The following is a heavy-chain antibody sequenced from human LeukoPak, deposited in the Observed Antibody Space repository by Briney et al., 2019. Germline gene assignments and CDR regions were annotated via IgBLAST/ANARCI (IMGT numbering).Heavy chain of an antibody. CDR1: GFTFSSYE. Sequence: PGGSLRLSCVASGFTFSSYEMNWVRQAPGKGLEWVAFIRYDGSNKYYADSVKGRFTISRDNSKNTLYLQMNSLRAEDTAVYYCAKDPRPIAAAGTTPDAFDIWGQGTMVTVSS. V-gene: IGHV3-30*02. CDR3: AKDPRPIAAAGTTPDAFDI. D-gene: IGHD6-13*01. J-gene: IGHJ3*02. CDR2: IRYDGSNK.